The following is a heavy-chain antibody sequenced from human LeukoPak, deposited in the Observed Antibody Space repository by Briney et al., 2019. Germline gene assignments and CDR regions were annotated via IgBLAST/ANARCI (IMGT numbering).Heavy chain of an antibody. V-gene: IGHV3-11*01. CDR2: ISSSGSTI. CDR3: ARSQWLAPTHFDY. J-gene: IGHJ4*02. CDR1: GFTFSDYY. D-gene: IGHD6-19*01. Sequence: PGGSLRLSCAASGFTFSDYYMSWIRQAPGKGLEWVSYISSSGSTIYYADSVKGRFTISRDNAKNSLYLQMNSLRAEDTAVYYCARSQWLAPTHFDYWGQGTLVTVSS.